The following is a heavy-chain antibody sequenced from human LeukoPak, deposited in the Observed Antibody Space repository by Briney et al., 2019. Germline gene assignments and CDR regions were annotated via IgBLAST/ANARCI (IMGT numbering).Heavy chain of an antibody. Sequence: GGSLRLSCAASESTFRNFTMHWVRQTPDKGLEWVALISFDGVTTYYADSVRGRFTISRDNSKNTLFLQMNSLRGEDTAVYYCAREYSDSYGVIGHFDSWGQGTLVPVSS. J-gene: IGHJ4*02. CDR1: ESTFRNFT. CDR3: AREYSDSYGVIGHFDS. CDR2: ISFDGVTT. V-gene: IGHV3-30-3*01. D-gene: IGHD2-21*01.